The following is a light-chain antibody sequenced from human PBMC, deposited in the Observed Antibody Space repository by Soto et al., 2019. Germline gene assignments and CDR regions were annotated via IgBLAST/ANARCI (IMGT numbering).Light chain of an antibody. Sequence: DIQMTQSPSTLSASVGDRVTITCRASQSISSWLAWYPQKPGKAPKLLIYDASSWESGGPSRFSGSGSGTEFTLTISSLQPDDFANYYCQQYNSYWGTFGQGTKVEIK. V-gene: IGKV1-5*01. J-gene: IGKJ1*01. CDR1: QSISSW. CDR3: QQYNSYWGT. CDR2: DAS.